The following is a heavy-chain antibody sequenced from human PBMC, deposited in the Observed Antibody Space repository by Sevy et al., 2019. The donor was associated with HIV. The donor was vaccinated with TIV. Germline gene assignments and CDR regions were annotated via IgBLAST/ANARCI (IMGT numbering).Heavy chain of an antibody. CDR3: AREYSPSNLIVVAPFGY. D-gene: IGHD2-21*01. Sequence: GGSLRLSCAASGFTFSDYYISWIRQAPGKGLEWISYISNSGDTMYYADSVKGRFTISRDNTRNSLFLEMNSLRAEDTAIYYCAREYSPSNLIVVAPFGYWGQGTLVTVSS. CDR2: ISNSGDTM. V-gene: IGHV3-11*04. CDR1: GFTFSDYY. J-gene: IGHJ4*02.